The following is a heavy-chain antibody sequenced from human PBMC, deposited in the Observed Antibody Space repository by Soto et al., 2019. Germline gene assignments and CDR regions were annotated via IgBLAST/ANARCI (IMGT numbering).Heavy chain of an antibody. CDR3: ARVQVATGWRYAGDY. J-gene: IGHJ4*02. CDR1: GYSFTTHY. CDR2: INPSDGTA. Sequence: QVQLVQSGAEVKKPGASVKVSCKTSGYSFTTHYVHWVRQAPGQGLEWMAIINPSDGTATPAQKFQGRVTMTRDPSTSTAYLEKSSLRSEDTAVYYCARVQVATGWRYAGDYWGQGTLVTVSS. V-gene: IGHV1-46*01. D-gene: IGHD6-19*01.